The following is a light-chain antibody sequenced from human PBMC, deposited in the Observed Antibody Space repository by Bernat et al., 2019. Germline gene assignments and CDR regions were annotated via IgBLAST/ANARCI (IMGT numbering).Light chain of an antibody. CDR2: LNSDGSH. CDR1: SGHSSYG. Sequence: QLVLTQSPSASASLGASVKLTCTLSSGHSSYGIAWHQQQPEKGPRYLMKLNSDGSHSKGDGIPDRFSGSSSGAGRSLTISSLQSEDEADYCCQTWVTGIQVFGGGTKLTVL. CDR3: QTWVTGIQV. J-gene: IGLJ3*02. V-gene: IGLV4-69*01.